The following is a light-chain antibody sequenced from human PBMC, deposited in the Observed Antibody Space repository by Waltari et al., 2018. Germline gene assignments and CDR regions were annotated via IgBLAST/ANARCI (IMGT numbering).Light chain of an antibody. Sequence: EIVLTQSPGTLSLSPGERAALSCRASQSVGRTLAWYQQKPGQAPRLLIYGASNRATGIPDRFSGSGSGTDFSLTISGLEPEDFAVYYCQHYVRLPATFGQGTKMEIK. CDR3: QHYVRLPAT. J-gene: IGKJ1*01. CDR2: GAS. CDR1: QSVGRT. V-gene: IGKV3-20*01.